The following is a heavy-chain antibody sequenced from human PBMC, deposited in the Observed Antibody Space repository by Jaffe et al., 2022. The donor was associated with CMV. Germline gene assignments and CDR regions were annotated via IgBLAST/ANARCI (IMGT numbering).Heavy chain of an antibody. CDR1: GYSFTSYW. Sequence: EVQLVQSGAEVKKPGESLKISCKGSGYSFTSYWIGWVRQMPGKGLEWMGIIYPGDSDTRYSPSFQGQVTISADKSISTAYLQWSSLKASDTAMYYCARSLYCSSTSCYPEERYNWFDPWGQGTLVTVSS. J-gene: IGHJ5*02. CDR3: ARSLYCSSTSCYPEERYNWFDP. V-gene: IGHV5-51*01. CDR2: IYPGDSDT. D-gene: IGHD2-2*01.